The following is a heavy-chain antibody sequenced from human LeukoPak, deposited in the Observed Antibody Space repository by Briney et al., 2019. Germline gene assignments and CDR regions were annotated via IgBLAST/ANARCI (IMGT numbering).Heavy chain of an antibody. Sequence: GGSLRLSCAASGFTVSSNYMSWVRQAPGRGLEWVSVIYSGGSTYYADSVKGRFTISRDNSKNTVDLQMNNLRAEDTAVYYCAGTRWLLHDPKLTTFDYWGQGTLVTVSS. CDR3: AGTRWLLHDPKLTTFDY. V-gene: IGHV3-53*01. CDR1: GFTVSSNY. J-gene: IGHJ4*02. CDR2: IYSGGST. D-gene: IGHD5-24*01.